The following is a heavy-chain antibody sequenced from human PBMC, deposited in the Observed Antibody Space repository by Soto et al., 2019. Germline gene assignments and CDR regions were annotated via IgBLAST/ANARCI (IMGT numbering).Heavy chain of an antibody. J-gene: IGHJ4*02. CDR3: TKDRIKWGDSPIEK. Sequence: QVQLVESGGGVVQPGRSLRLSCAASGFTFSKFGMHWLRQAPGRGLEWVAGISNDGSDEYYVDSVKGRFNISRANSKITLRLQMNSLRFEDTAVYFCTKDRIKWGDSPIEKWCQGTLVTLSS. V-gene: IGHV3-30*18. CDR1: GFTFSKFG. CDR2: ISNDGSDE. D-gene: IGHD2-21*02.